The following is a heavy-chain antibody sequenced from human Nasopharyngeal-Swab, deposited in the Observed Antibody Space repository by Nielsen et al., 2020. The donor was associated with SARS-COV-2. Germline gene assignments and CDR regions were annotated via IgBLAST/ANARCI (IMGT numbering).Heavy chain of an antibody. CDR3: ASSQAYNWNDSDAFDI. Sequence: GGSLRLSCAASGFTFSDYYMSWIRQAPGKGLEWVSYISSSGSTIHYADSVKGRFTISRDNAKNSLYLQMNSLRAEDTAVYYCASSQAYNWNDSDAFDIWGQGTMVTVSS. CDR1: GFTFSDYY. D-gene: IGHD1-1*01. V-gene: IGHV3-11*04. J-gene: IGHJ3*02. CDR2: ISSSGSTI.